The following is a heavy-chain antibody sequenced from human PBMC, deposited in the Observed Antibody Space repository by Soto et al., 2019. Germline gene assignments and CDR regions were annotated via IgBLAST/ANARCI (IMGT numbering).Heavy chain of an antibody. CDR3: ARQIRKGTTMRGVDY. D-gene: IGHD4-4*01. J-gene: IGHJ4*02. Sequence: SETLSLTCAVSGGPIGSSSYYWGWIRQPPGKGLEWIGNIFYSGSTSYNPSLRSRVPISVDTSKNQFSLKLSSVTATDTAVFYCARQIRKGTTMRGVDYWGQGTLVTVSS. CDR1: GGPIGSSSYY. CDR2: IFYSGST. V-gene: IGHV4-39*01.